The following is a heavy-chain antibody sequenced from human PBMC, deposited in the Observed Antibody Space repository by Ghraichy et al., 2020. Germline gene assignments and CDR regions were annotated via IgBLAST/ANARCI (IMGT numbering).Heavy chain of an antibody. D-gene: IGHD2-15*01. CDR1: GFTFSSYS. CDR2: ITSSSSTI. CDR3: ARASCSGGRCYSAFDI. J-gene: IGHJ3*02. Sequence: GSLRLSCAASGFTFSSYSMNWVRQAPGKGLEWVSFITSSSSTIYYADSVKGRFTISRDNAKNSLYLQTNSPRDEDTAVYYCARASCSGGRCYSAFDIWGQGTMVTVAS. V-gene: IGHV3-48*02.